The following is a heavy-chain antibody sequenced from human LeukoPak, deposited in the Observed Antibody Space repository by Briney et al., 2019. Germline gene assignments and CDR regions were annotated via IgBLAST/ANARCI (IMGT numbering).Heavy chain of an antibody. V-gene: IGHV4-59*01. CDR2: VYHSGRT. CDR1: GGSIRPNY. Sequence: PSETLSLTCTVSGGSIRPNYWSWIRQAPQMGLEWIGYVYHSGRTNVGPSLKSRATISVDMSQNQISLKMTSVTAADTAVYYCARALILPPRYCSSTSCSPYFDYWGQGTLVTVSS. J-gene: IGHJ4*02. CDR3: ARALILPPRYCSSTSCSPYFDY. D-gene: IGHD2-2*01.